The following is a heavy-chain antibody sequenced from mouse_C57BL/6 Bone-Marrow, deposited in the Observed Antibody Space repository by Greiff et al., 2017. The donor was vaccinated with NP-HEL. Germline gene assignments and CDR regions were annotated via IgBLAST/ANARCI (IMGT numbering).Heavy chain of an antibody. Sequence: DVKLVESGGGLVKPGGSLKLSCAASGFTFSDYGMHWVRQAPEKGLEWVAYISSGSSTIYYADTVKGRFTISRDNAKNTLFLQMTSLRSEDTAMYYCAWSSFRRRYFDVWGTGTTVTVSS. D-gene: IGHD1-2*01. CDR1: GFTFSDYG. V-gene: IGHV5-17*01. CDR2: ISSGSSTI. J-gene: IGHJ1*03. CDR3: AWSSFRRRYFDV.